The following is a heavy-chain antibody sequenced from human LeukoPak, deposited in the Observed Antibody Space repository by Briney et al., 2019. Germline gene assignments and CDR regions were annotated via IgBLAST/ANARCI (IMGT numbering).Heavy chain of an antibody. J-gene: IGHJ4*02. CDR3: ARYLITFGGVIVDYFDY. D-gene: IGHD3-16*02. V-gene: IGHV3-7*01. CDR1: GFTFSSYW. Sequence: PGGSLRLSCAASGFTFSSYWMSWVRQAPGKGLEWVANIKQDGSEKYYVDSVKGRFTISRDNAKNTLYLQMNSLRAEDTAVYYCARYLITFGGVIVDYFDYWGQGTLVTVSS. CDR2: IKQDGSEK.